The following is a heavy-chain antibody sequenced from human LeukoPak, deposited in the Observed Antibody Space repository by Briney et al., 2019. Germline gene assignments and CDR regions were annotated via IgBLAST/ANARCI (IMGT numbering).Heavy chain of an antibody. V-gene: IGHV1-46*01. CDR3: AREVPSAFWFDP. CDR2: IKFGDDGT. J-gene: IGHJ5*02. D-gene: IGHD2-2*01. Sequence: GASVKVSCKASGYTFTSYHMHWVRQAPGQGLEWMRIIKFGDDGTIYAQKLQGRVAMTRDTSTSTVYMELSGLTSEDTAVYFCAREVPSAFWFDPWGQGTLVTVSS. CDR1: GYTFTSYH.